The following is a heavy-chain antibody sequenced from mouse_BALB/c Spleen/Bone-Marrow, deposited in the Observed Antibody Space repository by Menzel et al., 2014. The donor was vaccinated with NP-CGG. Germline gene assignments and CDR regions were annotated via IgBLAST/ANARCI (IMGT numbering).Heavy chain of an antibody. D-gene: IGHD2-1*01. CDR3: AGGNYRFAY. J-gene: IGHJ3*01. CDR1: GFNIKDYY. V-gene: IGHV14-1*02. CDR2: IDPENGNT. Sequence: EVHLVESGAELVRPGALVKLSCKASGFNIKDYYMHWVKQRPEQGLEWIGWIDPENGNTIYDPKFQGKASITADTSSNTAYLQLSSLTSEDTAVYYCAGGNYRFAYWGQGTLVTVSA.